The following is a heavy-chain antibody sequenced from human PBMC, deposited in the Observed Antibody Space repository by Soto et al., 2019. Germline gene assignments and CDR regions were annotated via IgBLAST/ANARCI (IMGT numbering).Heavy chain of an antibody. CDR2: IIPMFGTT. D-gene: IGHD6-13*01. Sequence: QVQLVQSGAEVRKPGSSVKVSCTASGGTFSRYAINWVRQAPGQGLEWMGGIIPMFGTTNYAQKFKGRVTITADESTSTVYMELNTLRSEDAAVYYCASASIHGSSWYFWFDPWGQGTLVTVSS. V-gene: IGHV1-69*01. CDR3: ASASIHGSSWYFWFDP. CDR1: GGTFSRYA. J-gene: IGHJ5*01.